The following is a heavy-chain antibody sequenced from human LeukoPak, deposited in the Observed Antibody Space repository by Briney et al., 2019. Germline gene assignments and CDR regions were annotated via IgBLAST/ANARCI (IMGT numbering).Heavy chain of an antibody. J-gene: IGHJ4*03. V-gene: IGHV3-7*01. Sequence: PGGALILFCAASGFIFISYWMTWFRRDPGRGLVGVGNINGGGSEKYYVDSVKGLFTISRDNAKTSLYLQMNSLRAEDTAVYYCARDVRFLEDYWGKGTLVTVSS. CDR3: ARDVRFLEDY. D-gene: IGHD3-3*01. CDR1: GFIFISYW. CDR2: INGGGSEK.